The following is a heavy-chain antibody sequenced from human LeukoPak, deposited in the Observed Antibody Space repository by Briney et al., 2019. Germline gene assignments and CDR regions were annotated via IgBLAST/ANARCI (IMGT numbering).Heavy chain of an antibody. CDR1: GFTFSSYW. J-gene: IGHJ4*02. CDR3: AREYYDFWSGLYN. V-gene: IGHV3-7*01. Sequence: HGGSLRLSCAASGFTFSSYWMSWVRQAPGKGLEWVANIKQDGSEKYYVDSVKGRFTISRDNAKNSLYLQMNSLRAEDTAVYYCAREYYDFWSGLYNWGQGTLVTVSS. CDR2: IKQDGSEK. D-gene: IGHD3-3*01.